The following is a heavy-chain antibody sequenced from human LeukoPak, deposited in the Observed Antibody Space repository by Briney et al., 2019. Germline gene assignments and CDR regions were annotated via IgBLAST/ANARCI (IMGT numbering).Heavy chain of an antibody. V-gene: IGHV3-48*01. J-gene: IGHJ4*02. CDR2: ISNTGSTI. Sequence: AGRSLRLSCAASGFTFSNYGMHWVRQAPGKGLEWVSYISNTGSTIYYADSVRGRFTISRDNAKNSLYLQMNSLRAEDTAVYYCARGPYTSSNYFDYWGQGTLVTVSS. CDR1: GFTFSNYG. D-gene: IGHD6-6*01. CDR3: ARGPYTSSNYFDY.